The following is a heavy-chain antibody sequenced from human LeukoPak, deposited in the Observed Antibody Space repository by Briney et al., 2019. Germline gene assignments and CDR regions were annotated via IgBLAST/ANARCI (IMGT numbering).Heavy chain of an antibody. D-gene: IGHD1-20*01. J-gene: IGHJ4*02. CDR1: GYSISSGYY. Sequence: SETLSLTCTVSGYSISSGYYWGWIRQPPGKGLERFGSIYHSGSTYYNPSLKSRVTISVDTSKNQFSLKLSSVTAADTAVYYCARDLYNWNYDYWGQGTLVTVSS. CDR3: ARDLYNWNYDY. V-gene: IGHV4-38-2*02. CDR2: IYHSGST.